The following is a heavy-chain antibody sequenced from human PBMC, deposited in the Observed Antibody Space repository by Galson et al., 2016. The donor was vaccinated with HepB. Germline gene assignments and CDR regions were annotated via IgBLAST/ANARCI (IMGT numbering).Heavy chain of an antibody. V-gene: IGHV5-51*01. CDR3: ARHVYGDSSSFFLGF. D-gene: IGHD6-6*01. Sequence: QSGAEVKKPGESLKISCKASGYIFTSYWIGWVRQVPGEGLEWMGIIYPGDSDARYRLSFQGQVTISADRSINTAYLQWSSLKASDTAVYYCARHVYGDSSSFFLGFWGQGTLVSVSS. J-gene: IGHJ4*02. CDR2: IYPGDSDA. CDR1: GYIFTSYW.